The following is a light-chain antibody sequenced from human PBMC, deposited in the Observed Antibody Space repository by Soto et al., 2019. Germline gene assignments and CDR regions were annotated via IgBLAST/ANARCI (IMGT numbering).Light chain of an antibody. CDR1: SSDVGGYNY. CDR3: CSYAGSFTFV. V-gene: IGLV2-11*01. Sequence: QSALTQPRSVSGSPGQSVTISCTGSSSDVGGYNYVSWYQQHPGKTPKVVIYDVNKRPSGVPDRFSGSKSGNTASLTISGLQTEDEADYYCCSYAGSFTFVFGGGTKLTVL. J-gene: IGLJ2*01. CDR2: DVN.